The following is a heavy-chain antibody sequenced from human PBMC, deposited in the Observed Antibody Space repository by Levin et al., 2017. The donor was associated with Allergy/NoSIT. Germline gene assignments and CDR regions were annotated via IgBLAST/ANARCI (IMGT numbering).Heavy chain of an antibody. J-gene: IGHJ6*02. Sequence: GGSLRLSCAASGFTFSNAWTSWVRQAPGKGLEWVGRIKSKIDGGTTDYAASVKGRFTISRDDSKNTLYLQMNSLKTEDTAMYYCTTDAIAVAGTGSRYYYYGMDVWGQGTTVTVSS. V-gene: IGHV3-15*01. CDR3: TTDAIAVAGTGSRYYYYGMDV. CDR1: GFTFSNAW. CDR2: IKSKIDGGTT. D-gene: IGHD6-19*01.